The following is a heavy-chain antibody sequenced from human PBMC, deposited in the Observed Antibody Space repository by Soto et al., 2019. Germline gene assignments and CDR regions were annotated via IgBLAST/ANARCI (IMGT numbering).Heavy chain of an antibody. CDR1: GFTFSSYA. CDR3: AKDRDIVVVPAAMRLGFLDY. V-gene: IGHV3-23*01. J-gene: IGHJ4*02. D-gene: IGHD2-2*01. CDR2: ISGSGGST. Sequence: GGSLRLSCAASGFTFSSYAMSWVRQAPGKGLEWVSAISGSGGSTYYTDSVKGRFTISRDNSKNTLYLQMNSLRAEDTAVYYCAKDRDIVVVPAAMRLGFLDYWGQGTLVTVSS.